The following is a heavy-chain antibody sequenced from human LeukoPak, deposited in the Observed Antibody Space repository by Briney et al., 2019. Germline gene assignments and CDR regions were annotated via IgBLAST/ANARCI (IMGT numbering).Heavy chain of an antibody. D-gene: IGHD2-2*01. CDR2: ISYDGSNK. CDR3: ARASIVVVPAAMPWDSSSWSRVDY. CDR1: GFTFSSYA. Sequence: QSGGSLRLSCAASGFTFSSYAMHWVRQAPGKGLEWVAVISYDGSNKYYADSVKGRFTISRDNSKNTLYLQMNSLRAEDTAVYYCARASIVVVPAAMPWDSSSWSRVDYWGQGTLVTVSS. J-gene: IGHJ4*02. V-gene: IGHV3-30-3*01.